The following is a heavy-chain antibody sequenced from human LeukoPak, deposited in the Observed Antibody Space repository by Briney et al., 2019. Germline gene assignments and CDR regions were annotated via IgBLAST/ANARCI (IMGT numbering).Heavy chain of an antibody. CDR1: GGSISSYY. V-gene: IGHV4-59*01. CDR2: IYYSGST. J-gene: IGHJ3*02. CDR3: ARVVDYDSSGYYYPHGAFDI. D-gene: IGHD3-22*01. Sequence: SETLSLTCTVSGGSISSYYWSWIRQPPGKGLEWIGYIYYSGSTNYNPSLKSRVTISVDTSKNQFSLKLSSVTAADTAVYYCARVVDYDSSGYYYPHGAFDIWGQGTMVTVSS.